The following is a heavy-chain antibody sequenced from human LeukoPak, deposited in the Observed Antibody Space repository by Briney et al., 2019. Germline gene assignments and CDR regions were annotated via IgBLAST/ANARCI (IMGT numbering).Heavy chain of an antibody. V-gene: IGHV1-8*01. J-gene: IGHJ4*02. CDR1: GYTFTSYD. CDR2: KNPNSGNT. CDR3: VRGQSHFDY. Sequence: ASVKVSCKASGYTFTSYDINWVRQATGQGLEWMGWKNPNSGNTGYAQKFQGRVTITRNTSISTAYMELNSLRSEDTAVYYCVRGQSHFDYWGQGTLVTVSS. D-gene: IGHD5-24*01.